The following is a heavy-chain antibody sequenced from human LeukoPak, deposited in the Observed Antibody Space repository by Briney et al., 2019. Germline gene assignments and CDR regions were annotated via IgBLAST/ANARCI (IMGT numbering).Heavy chain of an antibody. V-gene: IGHV3-23*01. CDR2: LSFGGGTI. D-gene: IGHD2-2*01. CDR3: AKEVVPGTSRSFDY. CDR1: GFTFSSYT. J-gene: IGHJ4*02. Sequence: GGSLRLSCAASGFTFSSYTMAWVRQAPGKGLECVSSLSFGGGTIYYADSVKGRFIISRDTSKNTLYLQMNSLRAEDTAIYYCAKEVVPGTSRSFDYWGQGTLVTVSS.